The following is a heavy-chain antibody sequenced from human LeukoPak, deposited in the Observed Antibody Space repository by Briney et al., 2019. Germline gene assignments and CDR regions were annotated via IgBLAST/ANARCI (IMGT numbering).Heavy chain of an antibody. Sequence: GAPVKVSCKASGGTFSRLTISWVRQAPGQGFEWMGGITPIFGTANFAQKFQGRVSITADESTSTAFMELSSLRSEDTAVYYCAREWGLESSGYYYAYWGQGTLVTVSS. CDR1: GGTFSRLT. D-gene: IGHD3-22*01. J-gene: IGHJ4*02. CDR3: AREWGLESSGYYYAY. V-gene: IGHV1-69*13. CDR2: ITPIFGTA.